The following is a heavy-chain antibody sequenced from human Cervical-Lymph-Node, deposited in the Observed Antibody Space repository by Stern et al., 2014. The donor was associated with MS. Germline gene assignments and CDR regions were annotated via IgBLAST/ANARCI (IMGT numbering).Heavy chain of an antibody. Sequence: QVQLVQSGPELKKPGASVKVSCKASGYTFNYYGINWVRQAPGQGFEWLGWINTNTGSPTYAQGFTGRFVFSLDTSVSTAYLQISSLKADDTATYYCARLRKQPENKYYFDYWGQGTLVAVSS. D-gene: IGHD1-14*01. CDR3: ARLRKQPENKYYFDY. V-gene: IGHV7-4-1*02. J-gene: IGHJ4*02. CDR1: GYTFNYYG. CDR2: INTNTGSP.